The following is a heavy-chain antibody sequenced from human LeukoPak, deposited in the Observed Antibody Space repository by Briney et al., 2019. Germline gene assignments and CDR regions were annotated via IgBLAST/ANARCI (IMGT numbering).Heavy chain of an antibody. Sequence: PSETLSLTCAVYGGSFSGYYWSWVRQPPGKGLEWLGEINHSGSTNYNPSLKSRVTISVDTSKNQFSLKLSSVTAADTAVYYCARGNLCGGDCYSSTYAIDYWGQGTLVTVSS. V-gene: IGHV4-34*01. CDR3: ARGNLCGGDCYSSTYAIDY. D-gene: IGHD2-21*02. CDR2: INHSGST. CDR1: GGSFSGYY. J-gene: IGHJ4*02.